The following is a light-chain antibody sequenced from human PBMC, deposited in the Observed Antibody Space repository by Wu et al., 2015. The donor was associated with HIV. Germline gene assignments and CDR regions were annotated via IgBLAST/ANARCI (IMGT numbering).Light chain of an antibody. CDR1: QGISNF. V-gene: IGKV1-27*01. CDR3: QNYDNRPLT. Sequence: DMQMTQSPSSLSASVGDRVTITCRASQGISNFLAWYQQKPGRVPKLLIYDASTLQSGVPSRFSGSGSGTDFTLTISSLQPEDVATYYCQNYDNRPLTFGGGSEGGDQT. CDR2: DAS. J-gene: IGKJ4*01.